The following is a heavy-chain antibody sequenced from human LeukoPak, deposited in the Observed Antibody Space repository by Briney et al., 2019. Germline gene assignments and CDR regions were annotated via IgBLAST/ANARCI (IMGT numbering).Heavy chain of an antibody. CDR3: ARLAGSGGSCYRCFDY. Sequence: GESLKISCKGSGHSFTSYWIGWVRQMPGKGLEWMGIIYPGDSDTRYSPSFQGQVTISADKSISTAHLQWSSLEASDTAMYYCARLAGSGGSCYRCFDYWGQGTLVTVSS. CDR2: IYPGDSDT. D-gene: IGHD2-15*01. J-gene: IGHJ4*02. V-gene: IGHV5-51*01. CDR1: GHSFTSYW.